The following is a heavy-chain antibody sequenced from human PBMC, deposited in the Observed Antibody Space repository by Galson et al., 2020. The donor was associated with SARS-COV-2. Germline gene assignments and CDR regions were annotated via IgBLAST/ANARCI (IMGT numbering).Heavy chain of an antibody. J-gene: IGHJ4*02. V-gene: IGHV3-33*01. D-gene: IGHD6-13*01. Sequence: TGGSLRLSCAASGFTFSSYGMHWVRQAPGKGLEWVAVIWYDGSNKYYADSVKGRFTISRDNSKNTLYLQMNSLRAEDTAVYYCATEYSSSWFEAPLFGPGFWCQGTLVTVSS. CDR2: IWYDGSNK. CDR1: GFTFSSYG. CDR3: ATEYSSSWFEAPLFGPGF.